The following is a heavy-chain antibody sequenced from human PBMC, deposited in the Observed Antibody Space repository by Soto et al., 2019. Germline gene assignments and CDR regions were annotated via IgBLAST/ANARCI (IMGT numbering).Heavy chain of an antibody. CDR2: IYYSGST. V-gene: IGHV4-31*02. CDR1: GGSISSGGYY. D-gene: IGHD4-4*01. Sequence: PSETLSLTCTVSGGSISSGGYYWSWIRQHPGKGLEWIGYIYYSGSTYYNPSLKSRVTISVDTSKNQFSLKLSSVTAADTAVYYCARVGLYSNYAYYGMDVWGQGTTVTVSS. CDR3: ARVGLYSNYAYYGMDV. J-gene: IGHJ6*02.